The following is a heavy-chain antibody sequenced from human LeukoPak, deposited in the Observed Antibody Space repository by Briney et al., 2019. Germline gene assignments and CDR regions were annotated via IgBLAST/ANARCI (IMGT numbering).Heavy chain of an antibody. V-gene: IGHV1-2*02. Sequence: GASVKASCKASGYTFTGYYMHWVRQAPGQGLEWMGWINPNSGGTNYAQKFQGRVTMTRDTSISTAYMELSRLSSDDTAVYYCARANGGSSAYYMTDYWGQGTLVTVSS. CDR1: GYTFTGYY. CDR3: ARANGGSSAYYMTDY. J-gene: IGHJ4*02. CDR2: INPNSGGT. D-gene: IGHD3-22*01.